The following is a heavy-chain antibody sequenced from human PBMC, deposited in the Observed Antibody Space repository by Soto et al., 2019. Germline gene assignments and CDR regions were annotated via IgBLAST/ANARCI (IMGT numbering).Heavy chain of an antibody. CDR1: GGSISSYY. D-gene: IGHD1-26*01. Sequence: QVQLQESGPGLVKPSETLSLTCTVSGGSISSYYWSWIRQPPGKGLEWIGYMYYSGSANYNPSLKSRCTISVDTSNDQSSLKLSSVTAADTAVYYCARRWGAAFDYWGQGTLVTVSS. J-gene: IGHJ4*02. CDR2: MYYSGSA. V-gene: IGHV4-59*08. CDR3: ARRWGAAFDY.